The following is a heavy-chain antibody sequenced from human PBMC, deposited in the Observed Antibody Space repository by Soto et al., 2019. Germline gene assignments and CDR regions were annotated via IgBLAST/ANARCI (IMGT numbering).Heavy chain of an antibody. V-gene: IGHV3-30*03. CDR2: ISHDGSGA. CDR1: GIFFSSYG. CDR3: MTPGSADHSDY. Sequence: QGQLVESGGGVVQPGTSLRLSCAVSGIFFSSYGMHWVRQAPGKGLEWVALISHDGSGAFYADSVRGRFTISRDNSRDTVFRQMSGLRLEDTALYYCMTPGSADHSDYWGQGTLVTVSS. J-gene: IGHJ4*02. D-gene: IGHD4-17*01.